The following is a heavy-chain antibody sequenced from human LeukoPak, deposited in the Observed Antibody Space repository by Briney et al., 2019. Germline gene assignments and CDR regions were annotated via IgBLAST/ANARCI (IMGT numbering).Heavy chain of an antibody. D-gene: IGHD3-16*02. CDR1: GGSISSSSYY. Sequence: SETLSLTCTVSGGSISSSSYYWGWIRQPPGEGLEWIGSIYYSGSTYYNPSLKSRVTISVDTSKNQFSLKLSSVTAADTAVYYCASTNYDYVWGSYRSDYWGQGTLVTVSS. CDR2: IYYSGST. V-gene: IGHV4-39*01. CDR3: ASTNYDYVWGSYRSDY. J-gene: IGHJ4*02.